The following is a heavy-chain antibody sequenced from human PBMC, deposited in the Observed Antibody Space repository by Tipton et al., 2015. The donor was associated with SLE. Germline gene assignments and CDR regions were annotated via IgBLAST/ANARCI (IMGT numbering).Heavy chain of an antibody. CDR1: GGSFSGYY. CDR3: ASFPYGYYMDV. Sequence: LSLTCAVYGGSFSGYYWSWIRQPPGKGLEWIGEINHSGSTNYNPSLKSRVTISVDTSKNQFSLKLSSVTAADTAVYYCASFPYGYYMDVWGKGTTVTVSS. CDR2: INHSGST. V-gene: IGHV4-34*01. D-gene: IGHD2-8*01. J-gene: IGHJ6*03.